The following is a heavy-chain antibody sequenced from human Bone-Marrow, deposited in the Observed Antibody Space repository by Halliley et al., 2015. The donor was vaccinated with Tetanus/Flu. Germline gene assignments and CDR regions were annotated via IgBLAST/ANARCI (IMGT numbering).Heavy chain of an antibody. CDR3: ARMGRRGGDNYFY. V-gene: IGHV4-59*01. J-gene: IGHJ4*02. CDR2: TFYTETT. Sequence: FGFTFYTETTNYNPSLKSRVTISKYTAKNQFSLQLTSGTAADTAVYYCARMGRRGGDNYFYWGQGSLVAVSS. D-gene: IGHD5-12*01.